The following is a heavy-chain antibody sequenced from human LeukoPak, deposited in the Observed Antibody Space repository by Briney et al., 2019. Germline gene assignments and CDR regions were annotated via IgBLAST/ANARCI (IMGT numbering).Heavy chain of an antibody. V-gene: IGHV1-46*01. D-gene: IGHD6-19*01. Sequence: ASVKVSCKASGYTFTSYYMHWVRQAPGQGLEWMGIINPSGGSTSYAQKFQGRVTMTRDMSTSTVYMELSSLRSEDTAVYYCARVPPVKGSSGGLYYFDYWGQGTLVTVSS. CDR3: ARVPPVKGSSGGLYYFDY. J-gene: IGHJ4*02. CDR1: GYTFTSYY. CDR2: INPSGGST.